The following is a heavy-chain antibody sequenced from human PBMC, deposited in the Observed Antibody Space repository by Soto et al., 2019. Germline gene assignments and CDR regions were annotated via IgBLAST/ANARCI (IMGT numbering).Heavy chain of an antibody. V-gene: IGHV4-31*03. J-gene: IGHJ4*02. CDR3: ARRALPQCINGVCYKDGFWDY. Sequence: SETLSLTCTVSGGSVSSGGYYWIWIRQHPGTGLEWIGYIYYSGTTYFNLSLKSRASISLDTSKNEFSLKLTSVTAADTAVYYCARRALPQCINGVCYKDGFWDYWGQGALVTVSS. CDR2: IYYSGTT. CDR1: GGSVSSGGYY. D-gene: IGHD2-8*01.